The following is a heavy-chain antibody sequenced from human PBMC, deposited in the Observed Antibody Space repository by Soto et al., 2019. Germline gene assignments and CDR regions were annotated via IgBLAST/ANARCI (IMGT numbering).Heavy chain of an antibody. Sequence: QVQLQQWGAGLLKPSETLSLTCAVNGGSFSGYYWSGIRQPPGKGLEWIGEINHSGSTNYNPSLKSRVTISVDTSKNQFSLKLSSVTAADTAVYYCARGRPYYYYYGMDVWGQGTTVTVSS. V-gene: IGHV4-34*01. CDR2: INHSGST. CDR3: ARGRPYYYYYGMDV. CDR1: GGSFSGYY. J-gene: IGHJ6*02.